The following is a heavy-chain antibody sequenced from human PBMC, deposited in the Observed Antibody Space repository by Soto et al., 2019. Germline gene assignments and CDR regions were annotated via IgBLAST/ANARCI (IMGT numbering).Heavy chain of an antibody. CDR3: ARHTSGWHYYDY. CDR2: ITGSRGKT. V-gene: IGHV3-23*01. J-gene: IGHJ4*02. D-gene: IGHD6-19*01. Sequence: PGGSLRLSCAASGFTFSDYSMHWVRQAPGKGLEWVSVITGSRGKTYYADSVKGRFTISRDNSKNTLYLQMNSLRAEDTAVYYCARHTSGWHYYDYWGQGTPVTVSS. CDR1: GFTFSDYS.